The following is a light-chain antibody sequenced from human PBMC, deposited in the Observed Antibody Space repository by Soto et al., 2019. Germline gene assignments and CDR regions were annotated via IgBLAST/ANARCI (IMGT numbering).Light chain of an antibody. CDR2: EGT. CDR3: CSYVGSSTHV. V-gene: IGLV2-23*01. Sequence: QSALTQPASVSGCPGQSITISCTGTSGDVGTYNLVSWYQQHPGKAPKLMGYEGTKRPSGVSNRFSGSKSGNTASLTISGLQAEDEADYYCCSYVGSSTHVFGTGPKVTVL. J-gene: IGLJ1*01. CDR1: SGDVGTYNL.